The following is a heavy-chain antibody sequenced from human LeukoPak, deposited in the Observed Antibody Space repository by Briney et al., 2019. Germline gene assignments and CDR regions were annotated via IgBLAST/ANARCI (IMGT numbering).Heavy chain of an antibody. CDR1: GFTFSSYW. D-gene: IGHD3-22*01. J-gene: IGHJ4*02. Sequence: AGGSLRLSCAASGFTFSSYWMHWVRQAPGKGLVWVSRIKSDGISTNYADSVKGRFTISRDNAKNTLYLQMNSLRAEDTAMYYCARITYYYDSSGTGDYWGQGTLVTVSS. CDR3: ARITYYYDSSGTGDY. CDR2: IKSDGIST. V-gene: IGHV3-74*01.